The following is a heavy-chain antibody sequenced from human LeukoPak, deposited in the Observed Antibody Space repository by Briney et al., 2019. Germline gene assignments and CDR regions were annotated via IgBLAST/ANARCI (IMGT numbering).Heavy chain of an antibody. CDR2: MNPNSGNT. D-gene: IGHD1-1*01. J-gene: IGHJ4*02. Sequence: ASVKVSCKASGYTFSTCDINWVRQATGQGLEWMGWMNPNSGNTGFAHKFQGRVTMTRDTSTSTAYMELSSLRSEDTAVYYCAWVLGSISHWGQGTLVTVSS. CDR1: GYTFSTCD. CDR3: AWVLGSISH. V-gene: IGHV1-8*01.